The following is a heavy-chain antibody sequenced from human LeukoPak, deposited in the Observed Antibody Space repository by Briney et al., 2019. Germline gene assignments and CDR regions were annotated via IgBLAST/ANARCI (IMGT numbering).Heavy chain of an antibody. J-gene: IGHJ6*03. V-gene: IGHV3-23*01. Sequence: GGSLRLSCAASGFTFSSYAMSWVRQAPGKGLEWVSTFSGSGGNTYYADSVKGRFTISRDSAKNSLYLQMNSLRAENTAVYYCARDRVGTTKWGSSRYYYCMDVWGKGTTVTISS. CDR2: FSGSGGNT. CDR1: GFTFSSYA. CDR3: ARDRVGTTKWGSSRYYYCMDV. D-gene: IGHD1-26*01.